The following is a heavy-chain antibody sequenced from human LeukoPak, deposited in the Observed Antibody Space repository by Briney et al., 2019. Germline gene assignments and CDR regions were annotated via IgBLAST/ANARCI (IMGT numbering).Heavy chain of an antibody. Sequence: PSETLSLTCAVYGGSFSGSYWCWIRQPPGKGVEWVGEINHRGSTNYNPSLKSRVTISVDTSKNQFSLKLSSVTAADTAVYYCATPPLPRSRTSCYPYFQHWGQGTLVTVSS. CDR3: ATPPLPRSRTSCYPYFQH. CDR2: INHRGST. J-gene: IGHJ1*01. D-gene: IGHD2-2*01. CDR1: GGSFSGSY. V-gene: IGHV4-34*01.